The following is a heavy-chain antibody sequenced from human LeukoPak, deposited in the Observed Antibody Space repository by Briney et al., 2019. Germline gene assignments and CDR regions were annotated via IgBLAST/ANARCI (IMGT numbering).Heavy chain of an antibody. Sequence: PGGSLRLSCAASGFTFSSYAMHWVRQAPGKGLEWVAVISYDGSNKYYADSVKGRFTISRDNSKNTLYLQMNSLRAEDTAVYYCARPRDNRQWLVPFDYWGQGTLVTVSS. V-gene: IGHV3-30-3*01. J-gene: IGHJ4*02. CDR3: ARPRDNRQWLVPFDY. D-gene: IGHD6-19*01. CDR2: ISYDGSNK. CDR1: GFTFSSYA.